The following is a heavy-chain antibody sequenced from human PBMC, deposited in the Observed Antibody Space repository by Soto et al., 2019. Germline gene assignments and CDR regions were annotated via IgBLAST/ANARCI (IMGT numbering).Heavy chain of an antibody. CDR3: ASQSSEWLLFAS. Sequence: PGGSLRLSCAASGFTFSSFSMNWVRQAPGKGLEWVSYISSSSSTIYYADTVKGRFTISRDNAKNSLYLQMNSLGAEDTAVYYCASQSSEWLLFASWGQGT. D-gene: IGHD5-12*01. J-gene: IGHJ4*02. CDR1: GFTFSSFS. V-gene: IGHV3-48*01. CDR2: ISSSSSTI.